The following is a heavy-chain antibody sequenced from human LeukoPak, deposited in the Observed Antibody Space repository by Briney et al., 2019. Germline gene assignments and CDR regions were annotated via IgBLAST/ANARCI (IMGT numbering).Heavy chain of an antibody. CDR2: ISYDGSNK. CDR3: AKDVDI. V-gene: IGHV3-30*18. Sequence: GGSLRLSCAASGFTFSSYGMHWVRQAPGKGLEWVAVISYDGSNKYYADSVEGRLTISRDNSKNTLYLQMNSLRAEDTAVYYCAKDVDIWGQGTMVTVSS. J-gene: IGHJ3*02. CDR1: GFTFSSYG.